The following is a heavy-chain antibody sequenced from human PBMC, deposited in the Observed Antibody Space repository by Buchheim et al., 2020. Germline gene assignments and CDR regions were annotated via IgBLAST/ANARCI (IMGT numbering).Heavy chain of an antibody. CDR1: GFTFSSYG. CDR3: ARDPGSNGSYYYDY. V-gene: IGHV3-33*01. CDR2: IWYDGSNK. J-gene: IGHJ4*02. Sequence: QVQLVESGGGVVQPGRSLRLSCAASGFTFSSYGMHWVRQAPGKGLEWVAVIWYDGSNKYYADSVKGRFTISRDNSKNTLYLQMNSLRAEDTAEYYCARDPGSNGSYYYDYWGQGTL. D-gene: IGHD3-10*01.